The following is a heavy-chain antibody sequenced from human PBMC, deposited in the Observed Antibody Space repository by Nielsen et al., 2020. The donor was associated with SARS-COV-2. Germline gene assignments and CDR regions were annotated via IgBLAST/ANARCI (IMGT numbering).Heavy chain of an antibody. V-gene: IGHV3-48*02. Sequence: GESLKISCTASGFALSAYGMDWVRKVPGRGLEWLAHIRMSDGATQYADSVRGRFTISRDNAKNSLYLQMNSLRDEDTAVYFCAKELEVCCHYMDVWGKGTAVTVSS. CDR3: AKELEVCCHYMDV. CDR1: GFALSAYG. J-gene: IGHJ6*03. D-gene: IGHD5/OR15-5a*01. CDR2: IRMSDGAT.